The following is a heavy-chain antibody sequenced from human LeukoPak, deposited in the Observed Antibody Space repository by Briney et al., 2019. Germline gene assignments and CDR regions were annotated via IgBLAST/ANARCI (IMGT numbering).Heavy chain of an antibody. V-gene: IGHV3-66*01. D-gene: IGHD5-18*01. J-gene: IGHJ4*02. CDR2: IYSSGTT. CDR3: ARDQYSYAHAAH. CDR1: GFTVSSNY. Sequence: GGSLRLSCAASGFTVSSNYMSCVRQAPGKGLEWVSVIYSSGTTYYADSVKGRFTISRDNSKNTLHLQMNSLRAEDTAVYYCARDQYSYAHAAHWGQGTLVTVSS.